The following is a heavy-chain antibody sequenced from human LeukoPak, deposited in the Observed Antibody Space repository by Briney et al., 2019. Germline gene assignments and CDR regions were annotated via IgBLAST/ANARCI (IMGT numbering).Heavy chain of an antibody. CDR3: ARIRANGYYFDY. D-gene: IGHD3-10*01. CDR1: GGSISSYY. CDR2: IYYSEST. Sequence: PSETLSLTCTVSGGSISSYYWSWIRQPPGKGLGWIGYIYYSESTNYNPSLKSRVTISVDTSKNQFSLKLSSVTAADTAVYYCARIRANGYYFDYWGQGTLVTVSS. V-gene: IGHV4-59*08. J-gene: IGHJ4*02.